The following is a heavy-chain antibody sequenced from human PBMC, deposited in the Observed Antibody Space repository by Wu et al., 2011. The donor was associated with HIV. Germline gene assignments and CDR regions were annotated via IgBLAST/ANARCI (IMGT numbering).Heavy chain of an antibody. CDR1: GGTFSSYA. V-gene: IGHV1-69*14. CDR3: ARSEXYCSSTSCYIPDY. D-gene: IGHD2-2*02. CDR2: IIPIFGTA. Sequence: QVQLVQSGAEVKKPGSSVKVSCKASGGTFSSYAISWVRQAPGQGLEWMGGIIPIFGTAHYAQRFQDRVTITADRSSGTAYMELSSLRSEDTAMYYCARSEXYCSSTSCYIPDYWGQGTLVTVSS. J-gene: IGHJ4*02.